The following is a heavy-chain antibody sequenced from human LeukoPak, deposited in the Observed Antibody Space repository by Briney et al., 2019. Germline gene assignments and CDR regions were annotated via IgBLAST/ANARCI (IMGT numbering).Heavy chain of an antibody. CDR2: ISYDGSNK. J-gene: IGHJ6*04. CDR3: ARELYIVVVVAADYSGMDA. D-gene: IGHD2-15*01. V-gene: IGHV3-30*04. CDR1: GFTFSSYA. Sequence: GGSLRLSCAASGFTFSSYAMHWVRQAPGKGLEWVAVISYDGSNKYYADSVKGRFTISRDNSKNPLYLQMNSLRAEDTAVYYCARELYIVVVVAADYSGMDAWGKGTTVPVSS.